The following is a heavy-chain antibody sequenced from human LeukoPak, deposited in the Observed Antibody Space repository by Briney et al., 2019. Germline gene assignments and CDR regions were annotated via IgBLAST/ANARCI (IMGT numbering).Heavy chain of an antibody. D-gene: IGHD1-26*01. CDR2: ITYDGTI. Sequence: AGSLSLSCAASGFTFSSYMMHWVRQAPGKGLVWVSHITYDGTIRYADSVKGRFTISRDNAKNTLYLQMNSLRAEDTAVYYCARDWRGSLDYWGQGTMVTVCS. J-gene: IGHJ4*02. CDR3: ARDWRGSLDY. CDR1: GFTFSSYM. V-gene: IGHV3-74*01.